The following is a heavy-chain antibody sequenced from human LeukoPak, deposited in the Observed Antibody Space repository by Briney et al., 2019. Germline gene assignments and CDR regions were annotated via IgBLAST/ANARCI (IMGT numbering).Heavy chain of an antibody. V-gene: IGHV3-23*01. D-gene: IGHD1-26*01. CDR2: ISGSGDRT. Sequence: GGSLRLSRAASGFTFSSYAMNWVRQAPGKGLEWVSAISGSGDRTYYADSVKGRCTISRDNSKNTLYLQMNSLRAEDTAVYYCAKGAGRGSWAFDYWGQGTLVTVSS. CDR1: GFTFSSYA. CDR3: AKGAGRGSWAFDY. J-gene: IGHJ4*02.